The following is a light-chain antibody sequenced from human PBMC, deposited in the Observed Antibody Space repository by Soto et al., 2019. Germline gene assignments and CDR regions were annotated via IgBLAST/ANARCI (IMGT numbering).Light chain of an antibody. J-gene: IGKJ1*01. V-gene: IGKV3-15*01. CDR2: SAS. CDR3: QQYNNWPPVT. Sequence: MTQSPATLSVSPGERATLSCRASQSVSSNLAWYQQKPGQAPRLLIYSASTRATGIPARFSGSGSGTEFTLTISSLQSEDFAVYYCQQYNNWPPVTFGQGTRWIS. CDR1: QSVSSN.